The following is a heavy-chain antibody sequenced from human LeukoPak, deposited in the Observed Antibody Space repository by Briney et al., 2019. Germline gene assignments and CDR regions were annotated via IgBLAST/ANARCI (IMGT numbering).Heavy chain of an antibody. D-gene: IGHD1-7*01. CDR1: GGSFSGYY. CDR2: INHSGST. V-gene: IGHV4-34*01. J-gene: IGHJ3*02. CDR3: ARSNWNYRAFDI. Sequence: SETLSLTCAVYGGSFSGYYWSWIRRPPGKGLEWIGEINHSGSTNYNPSLKSRVTISVDTSKNQFSLQLNSVTPEDTAVYYCARSNWNYRAFDIWGQGTMVTVSS.